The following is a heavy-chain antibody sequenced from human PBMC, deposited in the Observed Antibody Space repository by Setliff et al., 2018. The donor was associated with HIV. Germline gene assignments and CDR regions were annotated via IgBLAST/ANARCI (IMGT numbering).Heavy chain of an antibody. CDR3: AREVASYSSRFDAFDV. Sequence: GASVKVSCKASGGTFSSYAFSWVRQAPGQGLEWMGGIIPISGRTNYAQKFQGRVTITADGSTRTAYMELSSLRSEDTAVYYCAREVASYSSRFDAFDVWGQGTTVTVSS. D-gene: IGHD6-13*01. CDR1: GGTFSSYA. CDR2: IIPISGRT. V-gene: IGHV1-69*13. J-gene: IGHJ3*01.